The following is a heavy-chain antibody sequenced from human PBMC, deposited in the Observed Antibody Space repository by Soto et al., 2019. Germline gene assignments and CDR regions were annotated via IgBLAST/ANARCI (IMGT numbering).Heavy chain of an antibody. J-gene: IGHJ6*02. Sequence: ASVKVSCKASGGTFSSYAISWVRQAPGQGLEWMGGIIPIFGTANYAQKFQGRVTITADESTSTAYMELSSLRSEDTAVYYCARGPLDDGYYDFWSPLRVYYYGMDVWGQGTTVTVSS. CDR2: IIPIFGTA. V-gene: IGHV1-69*13. CDR3: ARGPLDDGYYDFWSPLRVYYYGMDV. CDR1: GGTFSSYA. D-gene: IGHD3-3*01.